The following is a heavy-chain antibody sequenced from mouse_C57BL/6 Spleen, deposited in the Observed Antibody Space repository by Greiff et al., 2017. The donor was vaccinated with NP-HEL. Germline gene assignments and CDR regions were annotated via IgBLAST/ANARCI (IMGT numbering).Heavy chain of an antibody. V-gene: IGHV5-15*01. D-gene: IGHD4-1*01. J-gene: IGHJ4*01. CDR1: GFTFSDYG. Sequence: EVKLMESGGGLVQPGGSLKLSCAASGFTFSDYGMAWVRQAPRKGPEWVAFISNLAYSIYYADTVTGRFTISRENAKNTLYLEMSSLRSEDTAMYYCARLITGTKAMDYWGQGTSVTVSS. CDR3: ARLITGTKAMDY. CDR2: ISNLAYSI.